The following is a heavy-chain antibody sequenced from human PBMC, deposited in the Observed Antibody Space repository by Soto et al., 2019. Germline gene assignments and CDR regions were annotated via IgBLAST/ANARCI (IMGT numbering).Heavy chain of an antibody. J-gene: IGHJ4*02. V-gene: IGHV4-34*01. CDR3: ARGGEAPTDY. D-gene: IGHD3-16*01. CDR2: INHSGST. Sequence: SETLSLTSAVYGGSFSRYYWSWIRQPPGKGLEWIGEINHSGSTNYNPSLKSRVTISVDTSKNQFSLKLSSVTAADTAVYYCARGGEAPTDYWGQGTLVTVSS. CDR1: GGSFSRYY.